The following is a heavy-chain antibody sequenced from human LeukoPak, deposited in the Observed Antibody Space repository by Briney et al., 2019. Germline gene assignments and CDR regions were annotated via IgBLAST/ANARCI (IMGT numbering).Heavy chain of an antibody. CDR1: GFTFSSYW. CDR2: IKQDGSER. Sequence: GGSLRLSCAASGFTFSSYWMSWVRQAPGKGLEWVANIKQDGSERYYVDSVKGRFTISRDNAKNSLYLQMNSLRAEDTAVYYCARVDTAMTRVVDYWGQGTLVTVSS. V-gene: IGHV3-7*01. CDR3: ARVDTAMTRVVDY. D-gene: IGHD5-18*01. J-gene: IGHJ4*02.